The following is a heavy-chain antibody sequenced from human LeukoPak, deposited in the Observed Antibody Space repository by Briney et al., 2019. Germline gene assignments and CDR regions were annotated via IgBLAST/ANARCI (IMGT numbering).Heavy chain of an antibody. Sequence: PGGSLRLSCAASEVTFSSYAMSWVRQAPGKGLEWVAGIRDNGETTYYADSVKRRFTISRENSKKTLYLLMHSLRVEDTAVYYCARTPLPIAVSAAYNWFDPWGQGAQVTVSS. CDR2: IRDNGETT. V-gene: IGHV3-23*01. J-gene: IGHJ5*02. D-gene: IGHD6-19*01. CDR3: ARTPLPIAVSAAYNWFDP. CDR1: EVTFSSYA.